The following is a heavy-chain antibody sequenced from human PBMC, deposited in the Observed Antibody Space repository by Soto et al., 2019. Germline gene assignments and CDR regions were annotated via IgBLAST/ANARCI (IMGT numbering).Heavy chain of an antibody. V-gene: IGHV1-18*01. CDR2: ISAYNGNT. CDR3: ARVGYCSSTSCYVRGPEFLGPHQMDV. J-gene: IGHJ6*02. D-gene: IGHD2-2*01. CDR1: GYTFTSYG. Sequence: ASVKVSCKASGYTFTSYGISWVRQAPGQGLEWMGWISAYNGNTNYAQKLQGRVTMTTGTSTSTAYLELRSLGSDDTAVYYCARVGYCSSTSCYVRGPEFLGPHQMDVWGQGTTVTVSS.